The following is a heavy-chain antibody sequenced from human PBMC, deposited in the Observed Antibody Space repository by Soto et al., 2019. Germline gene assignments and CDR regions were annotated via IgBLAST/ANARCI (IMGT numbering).Heavy chain of an antibody. CDR1: GFTFSNYA. Sequence: GGSLRLSCAASGFTFSNYAMSWVRQAPGKGLDWVSTISSSGSNTYYADSVKGRFSISRDNSKNTVYLEMKNLRAEDTAVYYCAKERLARGIDYWGQGTLVTVSS. D-gene: IGHD3-10*01. J-gene: IGHJ4*02. V-gene: IGHV3-23*01. CDR3: AKERLARGIDY. CDR2: ISSSGSNT.